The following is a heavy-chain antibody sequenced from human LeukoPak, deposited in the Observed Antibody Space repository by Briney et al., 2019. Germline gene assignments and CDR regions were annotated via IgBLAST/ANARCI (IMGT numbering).Heavy chain of an antibody. D-gene: IGHD3-16*01. Sequence: GGSLRLSCAASGFTFSSYSMNWVRQAPGKGLEWVSYISSSSSTIYYADSVKGRFTISRDNAQNSLYLQMNGLRVEDTAVYYCTGRLDDWGQGTLVTVSS. CDR2: ISSSSSTI. CDR3: TGRLDD. J-gene: IGHJ4*02. V-gene: IGHV3-48*04. CDR1: GFTFSSYS.